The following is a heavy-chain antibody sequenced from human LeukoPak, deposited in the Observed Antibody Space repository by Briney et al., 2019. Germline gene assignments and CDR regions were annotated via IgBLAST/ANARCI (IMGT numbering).Heavy chain of an antibody. Sequence: SETLSLTCTVSGGSISSSSYYWGWIPQPPGKGLEGIGSIYYSGSTYYNPSLKSRVTISVDTSKNQFSLKLSSVTAADTAVYYCARHGGYSSSWTYYYYYYYMDVWGKGTTVTVSS. CDR2: IYYSGST. CDR1: GGSISSSSYY. D-gene: IGHD6-13*01. CDR3: ARHGGYSSSWTYYYYYYYMDV. J-gene: IGHJ6*03. V-gene: IGHV4-39*01.